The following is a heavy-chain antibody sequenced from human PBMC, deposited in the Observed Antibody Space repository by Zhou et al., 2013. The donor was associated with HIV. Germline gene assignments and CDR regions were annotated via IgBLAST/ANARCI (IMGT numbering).Heavy chain of an antibody. D-gene: IGHD2-2*02. J-gene: IGHJ6*03. CDR1: GYTFTSYD. V-gene: IGHV1-8*03. CDR2: MNPNSGNT. CDR3: ARGDCSSTSCYIMGYYYYYMDV. Sequence: QVQLVQSGAEVKKPGASVKVSCKASGYTFTSYDINWVRQATGQGLEWMGWMNPNSGNTGYAQKFQGRVTITRNTSISTAYMELSSLRSEDTAVYYCARGDCSSTSCYIMGYYYYYMDVWGKGTTVTVSS.